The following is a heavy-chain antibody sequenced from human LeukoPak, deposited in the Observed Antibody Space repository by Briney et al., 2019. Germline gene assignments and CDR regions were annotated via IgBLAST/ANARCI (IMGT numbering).Heavy chain of an antibody. CDR3: AKDLHGEVPDYFDC. V-gene: IGHV3-23*01. J-gene: IGHJ4*02. CDR1: GFPFSSYA. D-gene: IGHD3-3*01. CDR2: ISGSGGTT. Sequence: GGSLRLSCVASGFPFSSYAMGWVRQAPGKGLEWVSGISGSGGTTYYTDSVKGRFTISRDNSKNTLYLQVNSLRAEDTAVYYCAKDLHGEVPDYFDCWGQGSLVSVST.